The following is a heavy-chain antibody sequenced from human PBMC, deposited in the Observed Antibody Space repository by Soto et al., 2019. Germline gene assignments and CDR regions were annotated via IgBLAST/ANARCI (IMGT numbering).Heavy chain of an antibody. D-gene: IGHD1-7*01. V-gene: IGHV3-33*01. CDR3: ATDVGGTVIYFYYGLDV. J-gene: IGHJ6*02. Sequence: QGQLVETGGGVVQPGTSLRLSCVESGFTLGSGVVHWVRQAPGKGLEWVAVIWYDGNHKYYADSVKGRFTISRDKFRNTVYLQINSLRVEDTAVYYCATDVGGTVIYFYYGLDVWGQGTTVTVSS. CDR1: GFTLGSGV. CDR2: IWYDGNHK.